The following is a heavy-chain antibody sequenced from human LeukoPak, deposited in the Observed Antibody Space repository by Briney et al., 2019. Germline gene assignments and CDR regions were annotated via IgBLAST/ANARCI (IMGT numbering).Heavy chain of an antibody. J-gene: IGHJ4*02. V-gene: IGHV3-15*01. CDR2: IKSKTDGGTT. CDR3: AKDEGDSSSWPGYSYGYTPYYFDY. CDR1: GFTFSNAW. Sequence: GGSLRLSCAASGFTFSNAWMSWVRQAPGKGLEWVGRIKSKTDGGTTDYAAPVKGRFTISRDDSKNTLYLQMNSLRAEDTAVYYCAKDEGDSSSWPGYSYGYTPYYFDYWGQGTLVTVSS. D-gene: IGHD5-18*01.